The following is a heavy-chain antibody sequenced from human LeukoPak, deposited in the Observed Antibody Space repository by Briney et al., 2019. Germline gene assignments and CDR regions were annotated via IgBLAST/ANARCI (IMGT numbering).Heavy chain of an antibody. Sequence: AGGFLRLSCAASGFTFSSYGMHWVRQAPAKGLEWVAFIRYDGSNKYYADSVKGRFTISRDNSKNTLYLQMNSVRAEDTAVYYCAKDLPEGFGELFDAFDIWGQGTMVTVSS. D-gene: IGHD3-10*01. V-gene: IGHV3-30*02. J-gene: IGHJ3*02. CDR3: AKDLPEGFGELFDAFDI. CDR2: IRYDGSNK. CDR1: GFTFSSYG.